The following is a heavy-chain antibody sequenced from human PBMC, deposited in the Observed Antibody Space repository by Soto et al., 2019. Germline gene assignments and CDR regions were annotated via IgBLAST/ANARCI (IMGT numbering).Heavy chain of an antibody. D-gene: IGHD3-3*01. CDR2: IIPIFGTA. Sequence: QVQLVQSGAEVKKPGSSVKVSCKASGGTFSSYAISWVRQAPGQGLEWMGGIIPIFGTANYAQKFQGRVTITADESTSTAYMELSSLRSEDTAVYYCARDIGDCWSGYHRTPEYYYYYYGMDVWGQGTTVTVSS. J-gene: IGHJ6*02. V-gene: IGHV1-69*01. CDR1: GGTFSSYA. CDR3: ARDIGDCWSGYHRTPEYYYYYYGMDV.